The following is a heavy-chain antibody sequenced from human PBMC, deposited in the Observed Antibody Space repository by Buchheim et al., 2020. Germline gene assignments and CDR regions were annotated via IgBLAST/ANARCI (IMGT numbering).Heavy chain of an antibody. J-gene: IGHJ4*02. CDR1: GFTFSSYG. CDR3: ARVSIDDRGLPDY. Sequence: QVQLVESGGGVVQPGRSLRLSCAASGFTFSSYGMHWVRQAPGKGLEWVAVIWYDGSNKYYADSVQGRFTISRDNSKNTLYLQMNSLRAEDTAVYYCARVSIDDRGLPDYWGQGTL. CDR2: IWYDGSNK. D-gene: IGHD1-1*01. V-gene: IGHV3-33*01.